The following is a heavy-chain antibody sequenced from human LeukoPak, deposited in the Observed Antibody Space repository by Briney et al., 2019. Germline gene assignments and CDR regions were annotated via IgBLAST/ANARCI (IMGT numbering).Heavy chain of an antibody. CDR2: IYYSGST. J-gene: IGHJ4*02. CDR1: GGSISSGGYY. D-gene: IGHD4-17*01. CDR3: ARESTVTKGFDY. V-gene: IGHV4-61*08. Sequence: SETLSLTCTVSGGSISSGGYYWSWIRQPPGKGLEWIGYIYYSGSTYYNPSLKSRVTMSVDTSKNQFSLKLSSVTAVDTAVYYCARESTVTKGFDYWGQGTLVTVSS.